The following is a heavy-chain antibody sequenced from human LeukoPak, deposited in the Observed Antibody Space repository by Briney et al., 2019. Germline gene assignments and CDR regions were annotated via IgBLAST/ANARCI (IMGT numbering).Heavy chain of an antibody. J-gene: IGHJ6*02. CDR1: GFTLSSYW. V-gene: IGHV3-74*01. CDR2: INSDGSST. D-gene: IGHD3-9*01. CDR3: ARGGEYYDILTASYYYYGMDV. Sequence: PGGSLRLSCAASGFTLSSYWMYWVRQAPGKGLVWVSRINSDGSSTSYADSVKGRFTISRDNAKNSLYLQMNSLRAEDTAVYYCARGGEYYDILTASYYYYGMDVWGQGTTVTVSS.